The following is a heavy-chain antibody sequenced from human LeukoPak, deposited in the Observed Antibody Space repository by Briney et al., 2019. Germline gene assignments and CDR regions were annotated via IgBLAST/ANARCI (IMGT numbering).Heavy chain of an antibody. CDR2: INPNSGDT. V-gene: IGHV1-2*02. CDR3: AKIDTLGLYYFDY. D-gene: IGHD2-2*02. Sequence: ASVKVSCKASGYTFTDYYIHWVRQAPGQGLEWMGWINPNSGDTNFAQKFQGRVTMTRDTSITTAYMELIRLTSDDTAVYYCAKIDTLGLYYFDYWGQGTLVTVSS. J-gene: IGHJ4*02. CDR1: GYTFTDYY.